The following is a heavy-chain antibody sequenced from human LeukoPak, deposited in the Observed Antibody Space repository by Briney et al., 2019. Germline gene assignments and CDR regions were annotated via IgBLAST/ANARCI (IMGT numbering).Heavy chain of an antibody. J-gene: IGHJ4*02. CDR2: INPNNGDT. V-gene: IGHV1-2*02. Sequence: ASVKVSCKASGYSFTAQYMHRLRQAPGQGLEWMGWINPNNGDTKYAQSFLGRVIMTRDTSTTTAYMELSSLRSDDTAVYFCASYPRSVDTPPFDYWGQGTLVTVSS. D-gene: IGHD3-16*02. CDR1: GYSFTAQY. CDR3: ASYPRSVDTPPFDY.